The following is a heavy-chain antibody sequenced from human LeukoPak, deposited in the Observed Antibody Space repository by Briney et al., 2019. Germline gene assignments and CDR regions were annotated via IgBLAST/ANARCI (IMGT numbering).Heavy chain of an antibody. V-gene: IGHV1-18*01. CDR2: ISAYNGNT. CDR1: GYTFTSYG. Sequence: ASVKVSCKASGYTFTSYGISWVRQAPGQGLEWMGWISAYNGNTNYAQKLQGRVTMTTDTSMSTAYMELRSLRSDDTAVYYCARVYYDSSGYRPPDYYYYMDVWGKGTTVTVSS. J-gene: IGHJ6*03. CDR3: ARVYYDSSGYRPPDYYYYMDV. D-gene: IGHD3-22*01.